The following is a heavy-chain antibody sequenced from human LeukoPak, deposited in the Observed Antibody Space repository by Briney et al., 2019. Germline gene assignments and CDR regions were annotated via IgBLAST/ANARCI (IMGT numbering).Heavy chain of an antibody. J-gene: IGHJ4*02. CDR3: AREGRSGSQFDY. CDR1: GGSISSYY. Sequence: PSETLSFTCTVSGGSISSYYWSWIRQPPGKGLEWIGYIYYSGSTNHNPSLKSRVTISVDTSKNQFSLKLSSVTAADTAVYYCAREGRSGSQFDYWGQGTLVTVSS. CDR2: IYYSGST. D-gene: IGHD3-10*01. V-gene: IGHV4-59*01.